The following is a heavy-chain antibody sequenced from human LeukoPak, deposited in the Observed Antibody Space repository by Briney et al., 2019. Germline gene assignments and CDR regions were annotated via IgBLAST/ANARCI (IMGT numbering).Heavy chain of an antibody. CDR1: GFTFSSSC. Sequence: PGGSLRLSCAASGFTFSSSCMHWVRHAPGRGRGWVSRIKSDGSRTSYADSVKGRFTISRDNAKNTLYLQMNSLRAEDTAVYYCARVASSGWYRPGFDAFDIWGQGTMVTVSS. D-gene: IGHD6-19*01. CDR3: ARVASSGWYRPGFDAFDI. J-gene: IGHJ3*02. V-gene: IGHV3-74*01. CDR2: IKSDGSRT.